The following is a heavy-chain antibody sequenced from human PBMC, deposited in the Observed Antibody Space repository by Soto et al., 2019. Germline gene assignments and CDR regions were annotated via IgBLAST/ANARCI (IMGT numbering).Heavy chain of an antibody. CDR3: THSWGSRSLYYGMDV. D-gene: IGHD3-3*01. J-gene: IGHJ6*02. CDR1: GFSLSTTGVG. V-gene: IGHV2-5*01. CDR2: IYWNDDK. Sequence: QITLEESGPTLVKPTQTLTLTCTFSGFSLSTTGVGVGWIRQPPGKALEWLALIYWNDDKRYRPSLKSRLTITKDTSKNQVVLTMTNMDPADTATYYCTHSWGSRSLYYGMDVWGQGTTVTVSS.